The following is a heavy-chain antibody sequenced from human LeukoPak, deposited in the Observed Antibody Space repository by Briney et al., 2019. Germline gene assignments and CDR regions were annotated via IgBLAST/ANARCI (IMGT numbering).Heavy chain of an antibody. V-gene: IGHV4-4*07. CDR3: AATPRYCSSTSCWGY. Sequence: KPSETLSLTCTVSGGSISSYYWSWIRQPAGKGLEWIGRIYTSGSTNYNPSLKSRVTMSVDTSKNQFSLKLSSVTAADTAVYYCAATPRYCSSTSCWGYWGQGTLVTVSS. J-gene: IGHJ4*02. CDR1: GGSISSYY. D-gene: IGHD2-2*01. CDR2: IYTSGST.